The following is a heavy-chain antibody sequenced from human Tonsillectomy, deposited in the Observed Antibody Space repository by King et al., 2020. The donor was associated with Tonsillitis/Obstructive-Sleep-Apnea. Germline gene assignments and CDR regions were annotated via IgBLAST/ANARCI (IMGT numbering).Heavy chain of an antibody. CDR2: IYSGGST. CDR1: GFTVSSNY. CDR3: ARVEASSIQQDY. Sequence: QLVQSGGGLIQPGGSLRLSCAASGFTVSSNYMSWVRQAPGKGLEWGSGIYSGGSTYYADSVKGRFTISRDNSKNTLYLQMNSLRAEDTAVYYCARVEASSIQQDYWGQGTLVTVSS. J-gene: IGHJ4*02. D-gene: IGHD5-18*01. V-gene: IGHV3-53*01.